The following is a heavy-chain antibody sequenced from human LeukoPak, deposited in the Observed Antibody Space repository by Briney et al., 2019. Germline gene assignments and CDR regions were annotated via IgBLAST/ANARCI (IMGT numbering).Heavy chain of an antibody. Sequence: SETLSLTCAVSGGSISSGGYSWSWIRQPAGKGLEWIGRIYTSGSTNYNPSLKSRVTISVDTSKNQFSLKLSSVTAADTAVYYCARDYPGDYFDYWGQGTLVTVSS. CDR2: IYTSGST. D-gene: IGHD3-10*01. CDR1: GGSISSGGYS. V-gene: IGHV4-61*02. CDR3: ARDYPGDYFDY. J-gene: IGHJ4*02.